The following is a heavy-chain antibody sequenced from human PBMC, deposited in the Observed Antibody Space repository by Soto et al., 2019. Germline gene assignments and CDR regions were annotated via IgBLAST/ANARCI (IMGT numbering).Heavy chain of an antibody. CDR2: ISGSGGST. Sequence: EVQLLESGGGLVQPGGSLRLSCAASGFTFSSYAMSWVRQAPGKGLEWVSAISGSGGSTYYVDSVKGRFTISRDNSKNTLYLQMNSLRAEDTAVYYCAKDRARGSYHFDYWGQGTLVTVSS. V-gene: IGHV3-23*01. CDR1: GFTFSSYA. J-gene: IGHJ4*02. CDR3: AKDRARGSYHFDY. D-gene: IGHD1-26*01.